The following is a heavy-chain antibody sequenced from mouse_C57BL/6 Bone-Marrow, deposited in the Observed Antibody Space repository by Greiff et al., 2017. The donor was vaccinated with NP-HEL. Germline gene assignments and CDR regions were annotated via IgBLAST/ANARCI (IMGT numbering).Heavy chain of an antibody. J-gene: IGHJ2*01. CDR2: IYPRSGNT. V-gene: IGHV1-81*01. CDR1: GYTFTSYG. CDR3: ARGGTTVASFDY. Sequence: VQGVESGAELARPGASVKLSCKASGYTFTSYGISWVKQRTGQGLEWIGEIYPRSGNTYYNEKFKGKATLTADKSSSTAYMELRSLTSEDSAVYFCARGGTTVASFDYWGQGTTLTVSS. D-gene: IGHD1-1*01.